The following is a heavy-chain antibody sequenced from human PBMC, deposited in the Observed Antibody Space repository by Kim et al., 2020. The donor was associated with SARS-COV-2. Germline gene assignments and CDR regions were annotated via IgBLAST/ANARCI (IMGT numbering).Heavy chain of an antibody. J-gene: IGHJ6*02. CDR2: ISYDGSNK. CDR3: AKDLFTTYYYYYGMDV. CDR1: GFTFSSYG. D-gene: IGHD3-22*01. Sequence: GGSLRLSCAASGFTFSSYGMHWVRQAPGKGLEWVAVISYDGSNKYYADSVKGRSTISRDNSKNTLYLQMNSLRAEDTAVYYCAKDLFTTYYYYYGMDVWGQGTTVTVSS. V-gene: IGHV3-30*18.